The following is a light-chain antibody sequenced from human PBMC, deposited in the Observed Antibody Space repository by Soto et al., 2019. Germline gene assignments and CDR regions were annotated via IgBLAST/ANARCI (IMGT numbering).Light chain of an antibody. CDR3: ATWDDSLNGPV. J-gene: IGLJ3*02. CDR2: NTN. Sequence: QSVLTHPPSASGTPGQRVTISCSGSSSNIGSNTVNWYQQLPGTAPKLLIYNTNQRPSGVPDRFSGSKSGTSASLAISGLQSEDEAEYYCATWDDSLNGPVFGGGTKLTFL. CDR1: SSNIGSNT. V-gene: IGLV1-44*01.